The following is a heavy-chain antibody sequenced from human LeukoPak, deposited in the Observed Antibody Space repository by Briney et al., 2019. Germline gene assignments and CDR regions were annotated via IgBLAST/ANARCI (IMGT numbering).Heavy chain of an antibody. D-gene: IGHD3-22*01. V-gene: IGHV3-74*01. CDR2: INTGGSST. Sequence: PGGSLRLSCAASGFPFSSYWMHWVRQTPGKGLVWVSHINTGGSSTTYADSVKGRFTIPRDNAKNTLYLQMNSLRAEDTAVYYCARPRAYDSRDLDYWGQGTLVTVSS. J-gene: IGHJ4*02. CDR3: ARPRAYDSRDLDY. CDR1: GFPFSSYW.